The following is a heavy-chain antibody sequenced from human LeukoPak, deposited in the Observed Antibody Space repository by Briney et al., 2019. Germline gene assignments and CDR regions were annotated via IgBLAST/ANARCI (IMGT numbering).Heavy chain of an antibody. CDR2: TYYGGDT. J-gene: IGHJ4*02. CDR3: ARGTDSVSCFDF. D-gene: IGHD3-16*01. CDR1: GGSISSSSYY. Sequence: SETLSLTCTVSGGSISSSSYYWGWIRQPPGKGLEWIGNTYYGGDTYYNPSLKSRVTISVDTSKNQFSLNLSSVTAADTAVYYCARGTDSVSCFDFWGQGTLVTVSS. V-gene: IGHV4-39*01.